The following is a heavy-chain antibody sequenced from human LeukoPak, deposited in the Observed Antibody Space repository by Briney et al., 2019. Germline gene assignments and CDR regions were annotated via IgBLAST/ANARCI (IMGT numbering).Heavy chain of an antibody. CDR1: GGSISIYY. CDR3: ARGGGSSWQFDP. CDR2: IYDSGST. D-gene: IGHD6-13*01. V-gene: IGHV4-59*01. Sequence: SETLSLTCIVSGGSISIYYWSWIRQPPGKGLGWIGYIYDSGSTNYNPSLKSRVTISVNTSKNQLSLKLSSVTAADTAVYYCARGGGSSWQFDPWGQGTLVTVSS. J-gene: IGHJ5*02.